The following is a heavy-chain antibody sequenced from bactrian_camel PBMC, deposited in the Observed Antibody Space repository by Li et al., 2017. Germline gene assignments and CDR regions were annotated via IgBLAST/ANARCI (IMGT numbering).Heavy chain of an antibody. CDR1: GIAISTYC. J-gene: IGHJ4*01. CDR2: IDGHGVT. D-gene: IGHD4*01. V-gene: IGHV3S26*01. CDR3: AASVSFILTPRFYRFESSDYPY. Sequence: VQLVESGGGSVQAGGSLRLSCAASGIAISTYCMSWFRQAPGKEREGVANIDGHGVTRHADSVKERFTISKDNAGNSLFLHMSDLKPEDTAMYYCAASVSFILTPRFYRFESSDYPYRGQGTQVTVS.